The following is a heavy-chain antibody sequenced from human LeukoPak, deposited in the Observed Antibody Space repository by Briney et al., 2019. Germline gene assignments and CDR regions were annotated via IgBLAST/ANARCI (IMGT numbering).Heavy chain of an antibody. D-gene: IGHD2-2*02. CDR1: GYIFTSYD. J-gene: IGHJ5*02. CDR2: MNPNSGNT. V-gene: IGHV1-8*01. Sequence: GASVKVSCKASGYIFTSYDINWVRQATGQGLEWMGWMNPNSGNTGYAQKFQGRVTMTRNTSISTAYMELSSLRSEDTAVYYCARGNSGVPAAIRFVWHAPGNWFDPWGQGTLVTVSS. CDR3: ARGNSGVPAAIRFVWHAPGNWFDP.